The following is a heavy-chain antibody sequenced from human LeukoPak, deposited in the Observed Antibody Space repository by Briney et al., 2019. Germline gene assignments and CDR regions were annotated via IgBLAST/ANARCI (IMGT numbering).Heavy chain of an antibody. CDR1: GFTFSIYA. CDR2: ISGSGGST. V-gene: IGHV3-23*01. J-gene: IGHJ4*02. Sequence: QPGGSLRLSCAASGFTFSIYAMSWVRQAPGKGLEWVSAISGSGGSTYYADSVKGRFTISRDNAKNSLYLQMNSLRAEDTAVYYCARADTIFGVVIDYWGQGTLVTVSS. CDR3: ARADTIFGVVIDY. D-gene: IGHD3-3*01.